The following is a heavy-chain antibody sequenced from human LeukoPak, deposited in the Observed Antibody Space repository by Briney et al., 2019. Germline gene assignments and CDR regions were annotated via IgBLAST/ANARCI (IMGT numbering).Heavy chain of an antibody. CDR2: ISSSGSTI. CDR1: GFTFSDYG. D-gene: IGHD5-18*01. V-gene: IGHV3-11*01. Sequence: GGSLRLSCAASGFTFSDYGMHWVRQAPGKGLEWVSYISSSGSTIYYADSVKGRFTISRDNAKNSLYLQMNSLRAEDTAVYYCARGLGGYSYGYYYGMDVWGQGTTVTVSS. J-gene: IGHJ6*02. CDR3: ARGLGGYSYGYYYGMDV.